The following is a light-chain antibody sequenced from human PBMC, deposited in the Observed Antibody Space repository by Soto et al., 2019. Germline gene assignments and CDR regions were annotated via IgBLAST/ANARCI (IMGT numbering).Light chain of an antibody. J-gene: IGKJ4*01. V-gene: IGKV3-20*01. CDR1: QSVSSNH. Sequence: EIVLTQSPGTLSLSPGEGGTLSCRASQSVSSNHLAWYQQRPGQAPRLLIYGASSRATGIPDRFRGSGSGTDFTLTISRLEPEDFAVYYCQQYGSSPLTFGGGTKVDI. CDR2: GAS. CDR3: QQYGSSPLT.